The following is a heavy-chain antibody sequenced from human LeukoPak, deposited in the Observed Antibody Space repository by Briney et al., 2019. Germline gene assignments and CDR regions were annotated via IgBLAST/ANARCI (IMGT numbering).Heavy chain of an antibody. V-gene: IGHV3-23*01. D-gene: IGHD5-12*01. CDR2: ISGSGRST. CDR1: GFIFSNSA. Sequence: GGSLRLSCAGSGFIFSNSAMSWVRQAPGKGLEWVSVISGSGRSTYYTDSVKGRFTVSRDNSKNTLYLQMNSLRAEDTAVYYCAEDYSGYDLSAGYWGQGTLVTVSS. J-gene: IGHJ4*02. CDR3: AEDYSGYDLSAGY.